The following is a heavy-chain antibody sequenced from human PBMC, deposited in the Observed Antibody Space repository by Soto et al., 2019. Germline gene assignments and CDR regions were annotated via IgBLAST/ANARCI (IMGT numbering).Heavy chain of an antibody. CDR3: ASDYVYMTTANYYGMDV. CDR1: GYTFTSYG. CDR2: ISAYNGNT. J-gene: IGHJ6*02. D-gene: IGHD4-17*01. Sequence: QVQLVQSGAEVKKPGASVKVSCKASGYTFTSYGISWVRQAPGQGLEWMGWISAYNGNTNYAQKLQGRVTMTTDTSTSTAYMERRSLRADDTAVYCCASDYVYMTTANYYGMDVWGQGTTVTGSS. V-gene: IGHV1-18*01.